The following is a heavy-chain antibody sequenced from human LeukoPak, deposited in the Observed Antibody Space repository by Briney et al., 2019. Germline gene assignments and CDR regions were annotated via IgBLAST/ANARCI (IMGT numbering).Heavy chain of an antibody. V-gene: IGHV3-66*01. J-gene: IGHJ3*02. CDR3: ARVKRLLPNDAFDM. CDR1: GFTVSRNY. CDR2: IYSEGRI. D-gene: IGHD3-22*01. Sequence: GGSLRLSCAASGFTVSRNYMNWVRQAPGKGLEWVSIIYSEGRIYYADSVKGRFTISRDNSKNTVHLQMNSLRADDTAVYYCARVKRLLPNDAFDMWGQGTMVTVSS.